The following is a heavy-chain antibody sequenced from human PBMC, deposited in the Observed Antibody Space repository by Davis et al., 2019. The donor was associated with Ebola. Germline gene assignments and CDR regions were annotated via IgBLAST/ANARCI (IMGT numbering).Heavy chain of an antibody. CDR2: IYYSGST. V-gene: IGHV4-31*11. CDR3: AREVRFLEWLLSHHDAFDI. D-gene: IGHD3-3*01. CDR1: GGSFSGYY. Sequence: SETLSLTCAVYGGSFSGYYWSWIRQHPGKGLEWIGYIYYSGSTYYNPSLKSRVTISVDTSKNQFSLKLSSVTAADTAVYYCAREVRFLEWLLSHHDAFDIWGQGTMVTVSS. J-gene: IGHJ3*02.